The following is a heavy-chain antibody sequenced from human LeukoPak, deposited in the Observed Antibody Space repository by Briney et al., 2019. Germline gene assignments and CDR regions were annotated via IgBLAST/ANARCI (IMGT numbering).Heavy chain of an antibody. CDR3: AREKLRTDNNFDT. V-gene: IGHV1-8*01. CDR1: GYTFTSYD. CDR2: VNPNSGNT. Sequence: ASVKDSCKASGYTFTSYDINWVRQASGQGLEWMGWVNPNSGNTGYAQKFQGRVTMTMSTSITTAYMELSSLRSEDTAVYYCAREKLRTDNNFDTWGQGTLVTVSS. J-gene: IGHJ5*02. D-gene: IGHD1-1*01.